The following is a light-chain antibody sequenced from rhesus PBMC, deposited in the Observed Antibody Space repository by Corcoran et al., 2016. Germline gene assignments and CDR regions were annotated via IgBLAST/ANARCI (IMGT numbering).Light chain of an antibody. CDR2: DAS. CDR3: QQESNWPLT. V-gene: IGKV3-35*01. CDR1: QSVNYN. J-gene: IGKJ4*01. Sequence: EIVMTQSPATLSLSPGERGTLSCRASQSVNYNLAWYQQKPGQAPRPLIYDASNRANGIPNRFSGSGSGTDFTLTINSLEPEDVGCYFCQQESNWPLTFGGGTRVDIK.